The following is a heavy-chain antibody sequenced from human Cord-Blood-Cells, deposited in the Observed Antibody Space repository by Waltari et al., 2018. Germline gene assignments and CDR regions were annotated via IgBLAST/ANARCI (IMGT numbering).Heavy chain of an antibody. CDR1: GFTFSSYS. CDR2: ISSSSRYI. CDR3: ARVKSSSSFAFDI. V-gene: IGHV3-21*01. D-gene: IGHD6-6*01. Sequence: EVQLVESGGGLVKPGGSLRLSCAASGFTFSSYSMNWVRQAPGKGLEWVSSISSSSRYIYYADSVKGRFTISRDNAKNSLYLQMNSLRAEDTAVYYCARVKSSSSFAFDIWGQGTMVTVSS. J-gene: IGHJ3*02.